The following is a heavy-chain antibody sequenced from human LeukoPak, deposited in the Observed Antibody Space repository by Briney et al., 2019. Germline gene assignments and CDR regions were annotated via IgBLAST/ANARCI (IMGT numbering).Heavy chain of an antibody. D-gene: IGHD5-18*01. CDR2: IYYSGST. CDR3: ARDVDIAMEFDY. CDR1: GGSISSYY. V-gene: IGHV4-59*12. Sequence: SETLSLTCTVSGGSISSYYWSWIRQPPGKGLEWIGYIYYSGSTNYNPSLKSRVTISVDTSKNQFSLKLSSVTAADTAVYYCARDVDIAMEFDYWGQGILVSVSS. J-gene: IGHJ4*02.